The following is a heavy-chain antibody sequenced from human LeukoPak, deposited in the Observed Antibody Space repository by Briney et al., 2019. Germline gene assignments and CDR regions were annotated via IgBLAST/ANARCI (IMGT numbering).Heavy chain of an antibody. V-gene: IGHV3-30*02. D-gene: IGHD3-16*01. Sequence: GGSLRLSCAASGFTFSSYGMHWVRQAPGKGLEWVAFIRYDGSNKYYADSVKGRFTISRDNSKNTLYLQMNSLRAEDTAVYYCAKAFRGLREYYYYMDVWGKGTTVTVSS. CDR1: GFTFSSYG. J-gene: IGHJ6*03. CDR2: IRYDGSNK. CDR3: AKAFRGLREYYYYMDV.